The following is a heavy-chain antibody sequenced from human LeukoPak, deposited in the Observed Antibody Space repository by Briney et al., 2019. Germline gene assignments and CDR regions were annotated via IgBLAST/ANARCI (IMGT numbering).Heavy chain of an antibody. D-gene: IGHD2-2*02. CDR1: GGSISSYY. V-gene: IGHV4-34*01. Sequence: PSETLSLTCTVSGGSISSYYWSWIRQPPGKGLEWIGEINHSGSTNYNPSLKSRVTISVDTSKNQFSLKLSSVTAADTAVYYCARGGRDCSSTSCYSISGYYMDVWGKGTTVTVSS. CDR3: ARGGRDCSSTSCYSISGYYMDV. CDR2: INHSGST. J-gene: IGHJ6*03.